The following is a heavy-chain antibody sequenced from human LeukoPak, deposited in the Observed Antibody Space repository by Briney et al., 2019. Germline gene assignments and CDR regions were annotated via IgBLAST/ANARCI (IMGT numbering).Heavy chain of an antibody. CDR1: GGSFSGYY. V-gene: IGHV4-4*07. CDR2: IYTSGST. D-gene: IGHD3-16*02. CDR3: AREPIYDYVWGSYRPPFDY. Sequence: PSETLSLTCAVYGGSFSGYYWSWIRQPAGKGLEWIGRIYTSGSTNYNPSLKSRVTISVDTSKNQFSLKLSSVTAADTAVYYCAREPIYDYVWGSYRPPFDYWGQGTLVTVSS. J-gene: IGHJ4*02.